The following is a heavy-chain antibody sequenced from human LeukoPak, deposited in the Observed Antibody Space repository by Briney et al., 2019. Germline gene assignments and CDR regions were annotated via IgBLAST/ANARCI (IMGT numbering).Heavy chain of an antibody. D-gene: IGHD7-27*01. J-gene: IGHJ4*02. CDR1: GGSISSGGYY. CDR2: IYYSGST. V-gene: IGHV4-31*03. CDR3: ASLFSPWGHFDY. Sequence: SQTLSLTCTVSGGSISSGGYYWSWIRQHPGKGLEWIGYIYYSGSTYYNPSLKSRVTISVDTSKNQFSLKLSSVTAADTAVYYCASLFSPWGHFDYWGQGTLVTVSS.